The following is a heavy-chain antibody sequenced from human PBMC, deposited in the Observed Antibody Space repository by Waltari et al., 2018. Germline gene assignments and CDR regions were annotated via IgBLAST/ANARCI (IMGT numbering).Heavy chain of an antibody. J-gene: IGHJ4*02. CDR3: AREQSSGWYIGY. V-gene: IGHV4-39*07. Sequence: QVQLQESGPGLVKPSETLSLTCTVSGGSISRSSYYLGWIRQPPGKGLEWIGGIYYSGSTYYNPSLKSRVTISVDTSKNQFSLKLSSVTAADTAVYYCAREQSSGWYIGYWGQGTLVTVSS. D-gene: IGHD6-19*01. CDR2: IYYSGST. CDR1: GGSISRSSYY.